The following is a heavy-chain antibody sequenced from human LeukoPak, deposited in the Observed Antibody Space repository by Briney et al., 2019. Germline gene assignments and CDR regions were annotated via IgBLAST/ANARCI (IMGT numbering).Heavy chain of an antibody. CDR2: ISAYNGNT. V-gene: IGHV1-18*01. Sequence: ASVKVSCKASGYTFTSYGISWVRQAPGQGLEWMGWISAYNGNTNYAQKLQGRVTMTTDTSTSTAYMELRSLRSDDTAVYYCAKSKRNAVVGDYWGQGTLVTVSS. CDR3: AKSKRNAVVGDY. J-gene: IGHJ4*02. CDR1: GYTFTSYG. D-gene: IGHD2-15*01.